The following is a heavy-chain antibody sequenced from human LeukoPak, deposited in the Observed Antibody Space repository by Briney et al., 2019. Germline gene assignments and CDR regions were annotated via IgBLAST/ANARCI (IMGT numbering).Heavy chain of an antibody. CDR3: ARSDGFDI. CDR1: GLIFSTYS. CDR2: ISGSGTTI. V-gene: IGHV3-48*01. J-gene: IGHJ3*02. Sequence: GGSQRLSCGASGLIFSTYSMNWLRQAPGKGLEWVSYISGSGTTISYADSVKGRFTISRDNAEKSLYLQMSSLRAEDTAVYYCARSDGFDIWGQATMVTVSS.